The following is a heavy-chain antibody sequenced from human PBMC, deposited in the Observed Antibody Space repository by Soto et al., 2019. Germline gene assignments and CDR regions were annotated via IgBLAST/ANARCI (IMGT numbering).Heavy chain of an antibody. CDR2: TYFRSTWND. Sequence: QVQLQQSGPGLVRPSQTLSLTCAISGGSVSANNAAWSWIRQSPSRGLEWLGRTYFRSTWNDDYAVSLKGRITISPDTSKNQFSLQLNSVTPEDTAVYYCARELGTSWSPYYYYYSMDVWGQGTTVTVSS. D-gene: IGHD6-13*01. V-gene: IGHV6-1*01. CDR1: GGSVSANNAA. J-gene: IGHJ6*03. CDR3: ARELGTSWSPYYYYYSMDV.